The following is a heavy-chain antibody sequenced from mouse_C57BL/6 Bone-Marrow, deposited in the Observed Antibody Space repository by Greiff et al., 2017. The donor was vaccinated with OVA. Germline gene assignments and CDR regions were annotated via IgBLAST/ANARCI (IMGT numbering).Heavy chain of an antibody. Sequence: QVQLQQSGAELVRPGTSVKMSCKASGYTFTNYWIGWAKQRPGHGLEWIGDIYPGGGYTNYNEKFKGKATLTADKSSSTAHMQFSSLTSEDSAIYYCARSGDYGWFAYWGQGTLVTVSA. CDR2: IYPGGGYT. CDR1: GYTFTNYW. J-gene: IGHJ3*01. V-gene: IGHV1-63*01. CDR3: ARSGDYGWFAY. D-gene: IGHD2-4*01.